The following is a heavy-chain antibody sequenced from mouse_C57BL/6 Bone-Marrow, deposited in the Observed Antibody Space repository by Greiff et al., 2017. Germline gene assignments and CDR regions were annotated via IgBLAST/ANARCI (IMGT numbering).Heavy chain of an antibody. D-gene: IGHD1-1*02. Sequence: EVQLQQSGAELVKPGASVKLSCTASGFNIKDYYMHWVKQRPEQGLEWIGRIDPEDGDTKYAPKFQGKATITADTSSNTAYLQLSSLTSEDTAVYYCATRGIYGWYFDVWGTGTTLTVSS. J-gene: IGHJ1*03. V-gene: IGHV14-2*01. CDR2: IDPEDGDT. CDR1: GFNIKDYY. CDR3: ATRGIYGWYFDV.